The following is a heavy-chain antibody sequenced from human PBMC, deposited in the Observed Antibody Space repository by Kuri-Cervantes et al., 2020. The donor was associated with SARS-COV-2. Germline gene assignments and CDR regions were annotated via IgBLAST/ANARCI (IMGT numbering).Heavy chain of an antibody. Sequence: GSLRLSCAVSGGSISSSNWWSWVRQPPGKGLEWIGEIHRTGTTNYNPPLESRVTISVDRSKNQFSLTLRSVTAADTAVYYCARHPPRDLMPWVDWGQGTLVTVSS. J-gene: IGHJ4*02. CDR3: ARHPPRDLMPWVD. D-gene: IGHD2-2*01. CDR2: IHRTGTT. CDR1: GGSISSSNW. V-gene: IGHV4-4*02.